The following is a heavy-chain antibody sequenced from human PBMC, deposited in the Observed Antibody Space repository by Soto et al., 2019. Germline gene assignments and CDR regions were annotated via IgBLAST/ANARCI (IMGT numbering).Heavy chain of an antibody. D-gene: IGHD6-13*01. Sequence: QVQLVQSGAEVKKPGASVKVSCKAPGYTFTTYGISWVRQAPGQGLEWMGGISAYSGSTKFAQKLQGRVTMTTDTSTTTAYMELRSLTSDDTAVYYCARDFTKSSSWPYYFDYWGQGTLVTVSS. CDR3: ARDFTKSSSWPYYFDY. V-gene: IGHV1-18*01. J-gene: IGHJ4*02. CDR1: GYTFTTYG. CDR2: ISAYSGST.